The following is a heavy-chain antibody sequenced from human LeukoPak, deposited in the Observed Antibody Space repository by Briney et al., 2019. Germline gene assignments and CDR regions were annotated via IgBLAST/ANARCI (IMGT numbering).Heavy chain of an antibody. CDR2: INPSGGST. Sequence: ASVKVSCKASGYTFTIYYMHWVRQAPGQGLEWMGIINPSGGSTSYAQKFQGRVTMTRDTSTSTVYMELSSLRSEDTAVYYCARALRWRQQLVHVNAFDIWGQGTMVTVSS. CDR1: GYTFTIYY. CDR3: ARALRWRQQLVHVNAFDI. J-gene: IGHJ3*02. V-gene: IGHV1-46*01. D-gene: IGHD6-13*01.